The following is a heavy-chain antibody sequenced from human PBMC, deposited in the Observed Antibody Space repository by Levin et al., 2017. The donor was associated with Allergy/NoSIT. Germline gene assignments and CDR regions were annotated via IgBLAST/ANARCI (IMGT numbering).Heavy chain of an antibody. CDR3: ARERVAARGVNYDDYPMDV. Sequence: LSLTCAASGFTFFNYAVHWVRQAPGKGLEWVAVISYDGGNIYYADSVKGRFTISRDNSKNTLFLQMNSLRAEDTAVYFCARERVAARGVNYDDYPMDVWGQGTTVTVSS. CDR1: GFTFFNYA. V-gene: IGHV3-30-3*01. J-gene: IGHJ6*02. D-gene: IGHD6-19*01. CDR2: ISYDGGNI.